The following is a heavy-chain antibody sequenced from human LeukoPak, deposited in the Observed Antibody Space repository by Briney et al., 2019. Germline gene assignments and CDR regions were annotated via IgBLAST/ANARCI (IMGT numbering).Heavy chain of an antibody. CDR3: ARGPIPMLRGVIDYFDY. CDR2: INPSGGST. Sequence: ASVKVSCKASGYTFTSYYMHWVRQAPGQGLEWMGIINPSGGSTSYAQKFQGRVTMTRDTSTSTVYMELSSLRSEDTAVYYCARGPIPMLRGVIDYFDYWGQGTLVTVSS. D-gene: IGHD3-10*01. CDR1: GYTFTSYY. J-gene: IGHJ4*02. V-gene: IGHV1-46*03.